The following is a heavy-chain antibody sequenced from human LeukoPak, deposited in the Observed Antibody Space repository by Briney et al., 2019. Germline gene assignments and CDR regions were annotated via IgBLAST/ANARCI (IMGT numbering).Heavy chain of an antibody. CDR3: AREDGGKADI. D-gene: IGHD4-23*01. Sequence: GGSLRLSCAASGFTFSRYSMNWVRQAPGKGLEWLSYISSSNNTIDYADSVKGRFSISRDNAKNSLYLQMKSLRDEDTAVYYCAREDGGKADIWGQGTMVTVSS. CDR2: ISSSNNTI. J-gene: IGHJ3*02. CDR1: GFTFSRYS. V-gene: IGHV3-48*02.